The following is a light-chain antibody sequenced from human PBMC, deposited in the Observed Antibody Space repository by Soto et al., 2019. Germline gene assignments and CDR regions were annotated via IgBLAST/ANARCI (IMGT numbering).Light chain of an antibody. Sequence: HSALTQAASVSGCPGQSLTISCTGTSSDIGGYNFVSWYQQHPGKAPKLMISEVNNRPSGVSDRFSGSKSGNTASLTISGLQSEDEGDYYCSSYSSTSTLFVFGTGTKVTVL. J-gene: IGLJ1*01. CDR1: SSDIGGYNF. CDR2: EVN. CDR3: SSYSSTSTLFV. V-gene: IGLV2-14*03.